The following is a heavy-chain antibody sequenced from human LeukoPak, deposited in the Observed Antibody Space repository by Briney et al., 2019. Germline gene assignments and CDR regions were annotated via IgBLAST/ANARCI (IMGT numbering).Heavy chain of an antibody. D-gene: IGHD3-10*01. J-gene: IGHJ5*02. V-gene: IGHV4-4*07. CDR2: IYTSGST. Sequence: SETLSLTCTVSGGSISGYYWSWIRQPTGKGLEWIGRIYTSGSTNYNPSLKSRVTMSVDTSKNQFSLKLSSVTAADTAVYYCARDLHGSGTWDWFDPWGQGTLVTVSS. CDR1: GGSISGYY. CDR3: ARDLHGSGTWDWFDP.